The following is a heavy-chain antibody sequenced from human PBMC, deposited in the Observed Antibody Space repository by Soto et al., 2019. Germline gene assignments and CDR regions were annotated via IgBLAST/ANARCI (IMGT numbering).Heavy chain of an antibody. Sequence: EVQLLESGGGLVQPGGSLSLSCAASAFTFNNYTMSWVRQAPGKGLEWVSGIGGSGRTTYYADSVKGRFTISRDNSNNTLFLQMNSLRAEDTAVYYCAKTRYSDSSGDFYDYWGQGTLVTVSS. CDR1: AFTFNNYT. D-gene: IGHD3-22*01. CDR3: AKTRYSDSSGDFYDY. J-gene: IGHJ4*02. V-gene: IGHV3-23*01. CDR2: IGGSGRTT.